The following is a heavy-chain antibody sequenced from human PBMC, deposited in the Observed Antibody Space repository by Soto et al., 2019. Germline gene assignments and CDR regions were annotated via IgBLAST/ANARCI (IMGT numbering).Heavy chain of an antibody. D-gene: IGHD4-17*01. CDR2: IYYSGST. J-gene: IGHJ6*02. CDR1: GGSISSYY. Sequence: PSETLSLTCTVSGGSISSYYWSWIRQPPGKGLEWIGYIYYSGSTNYNPSLKSRVTISVDTSKNHFSLKLSSVTAADTAVYYCARTPPPYGDSSSYYYYYGMDVWGQGTTVTVSS. V-gene: IGHV4-59*01. CDR3: ARTPPPYGDSSSYYYYYGMDV.